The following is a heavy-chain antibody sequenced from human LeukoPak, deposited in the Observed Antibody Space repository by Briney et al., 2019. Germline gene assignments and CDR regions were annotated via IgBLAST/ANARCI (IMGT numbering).Heavy chain of an antibody. CDR3: ARGNILSGYCFDC. CDR2: IHYTGAT. D-gene: IGHD3-9*01. J-gene: IGHJ4*02. CDR1: GGSISGYY. V-gene: IGHV4-34*01. Sequence: SETLSLTCAVYGGSISGYYWSWIRQPPGKGPEWVGEIHYTGATSYNPSLKSRATISIETSKNQVSLKLGSVTAADTAVYYCARGNILSGYCFDCWGQGALVTVSS.